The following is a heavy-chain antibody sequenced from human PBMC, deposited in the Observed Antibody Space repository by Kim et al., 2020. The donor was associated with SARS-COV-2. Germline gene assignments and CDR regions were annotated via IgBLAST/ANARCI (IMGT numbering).Heavy chain of an antibody. Sequence: SETLSLTCAVYGGSFSGYYWSWIRQPPGKGLEWIGEINHSGSTNYNPSLKSRVTISVDTSKNQFSLKLSSVTAADTAVYYCARSSLPLPTYDSSGYLDYWGQGTLVTVSS. D-gene: IGHD3-22*01. V-gene: IGHV4-34*01. CDR3: ARSSLPLPTYDSSGYLDY. CDR1: GGSFSGYY. CDR2: INHSGST. J-gene: IGHJ4*02.